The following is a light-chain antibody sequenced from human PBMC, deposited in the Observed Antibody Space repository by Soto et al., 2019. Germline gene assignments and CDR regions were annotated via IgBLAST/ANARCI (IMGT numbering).Light chain of an antibody. CDR2: GAS. CDR1: QSVDSRY. J-gene: IGKJ5*01. Sequence: EIVLTQSPGTLSLSTGERATLSCRASQSVDSRYLAWYQQKPGQAPRLLIYGASTRATGIPDRFSGSGSGTDFTLTISSLGPEDFAVYYCQQRQYWPPITFGQGTRLEIK. CDR3: QQRQYWPPIT. V-gene: IGKV3D-20*02.